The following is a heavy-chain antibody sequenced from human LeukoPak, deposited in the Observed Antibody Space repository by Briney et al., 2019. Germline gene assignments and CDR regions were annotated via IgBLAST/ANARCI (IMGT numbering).Heavy chain of an antibody. J-gene: IGHJ4*02. Sequence: SETLSLTCTVSGGSISSGSYYWSWIRQPAGKGLEWIGRIYTSGSTNYNPSLKSRVTISVDTSKNQFSLKLSSVTAADTAVYYCARVGYYYGSGSYIFDYWGQGTLVTVSS. CDR2: IYTSGST. D-gene: IGHD3-10*01. CDR3: ARVGYYYGSGSYIFDY. V-gene: IGHV4-61*02. CDR1: GGSISSGSYY.